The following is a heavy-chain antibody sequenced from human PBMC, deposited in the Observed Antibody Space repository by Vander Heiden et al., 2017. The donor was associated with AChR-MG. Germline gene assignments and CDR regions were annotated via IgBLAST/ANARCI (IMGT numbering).Heavy chain of an antibody. V-gene: IGHV3-30*18. CDR3: AKEDY. Sequence: QVQLVESGGGVVQPGGSLRLSCAASGFTFSSDGMHWVRQAPGKGLEWVAVISYDGSNKYYADSVKGRFTISRDNSKNTLYLQMNSLRAEDTAAYYCAKEDYWGQGTLVTVSS. CDR1: GFTFSSDG. J-gene: IGHJ4*02. CDR2: ISYDGSNK.